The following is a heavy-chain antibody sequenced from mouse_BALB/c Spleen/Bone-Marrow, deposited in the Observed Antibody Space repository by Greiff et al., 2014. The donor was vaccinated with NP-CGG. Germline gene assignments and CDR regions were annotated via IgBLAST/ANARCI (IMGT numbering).Heavy chain of an antibody. CDR3: ASPLYYGLHYYAMDY. D-gene: IGHD1-2*01. Sequence: EVQLQESGGGLVKPGGSLKLSCAASGFTFSSYAMSWARQTPEKRLEWVASISSGGSTYYPDSVKGRFTISRDNARNILYLQMSSLRSEDTAMYYCASPLYYGLHYYAMDYWGQGTSVTVSS. CDR1: GFTFSSYA. V-gene: IGHV5-6-5*01. CDR2: ISSGGST. J-gene: IGHJ4*01.